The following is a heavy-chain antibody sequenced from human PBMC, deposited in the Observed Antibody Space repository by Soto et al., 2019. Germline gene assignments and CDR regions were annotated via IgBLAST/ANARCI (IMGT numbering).Heavy chain of an antibody. D-gene: IGHD3-10*01. CDR2: INHSGSS. CDR3: ARLTKEVRGVRFDP. V-gene: IGHV4-34*01. J-gene: IGHJ5*02. Sequence: SETLSLTCAVYGVSFSDYSWTWIRQPPGKGLEWIGEINHSGSSYYNPSLESRVTISVDTSKNQFSLKLTSVTAADTAVYYCARLTKEVRGVRFDPWGQGTLVTVSS. CDR1: GVSFSDYS.